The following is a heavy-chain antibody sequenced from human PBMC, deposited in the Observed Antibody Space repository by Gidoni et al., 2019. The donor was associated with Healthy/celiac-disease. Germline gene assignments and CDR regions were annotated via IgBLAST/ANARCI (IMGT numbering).Heavy chain of an antibody. V-gene: IGHV3-9*01. D-gene: IGHD4-17*01. J-gene: IGHJ6*02. Sequence: EVQLVESGGGLVQPGRSLRLSCAASGFTFDDYAMHWFRQAPGKGLEWVSGISWNSGSIGYADSVKGRFTISRDNAKNSLYLQMNSLRAEDTALYYCAKEAPWPNTTVTTYYYGMDVWGQGTTVTVSS. CDR2: ISWNSGSI. CDR3: AKEAPWPNTTVTTYYYGMDV. CDR1: GFTFDDYA.